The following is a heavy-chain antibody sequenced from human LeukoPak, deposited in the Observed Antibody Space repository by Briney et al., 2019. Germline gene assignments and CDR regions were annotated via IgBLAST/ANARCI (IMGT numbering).Heavy chain of an antibody. J-gene: IGHJ3*02. CDR1: GGSISSGSYY. CDR2: IYTSGST. V-gene: IGHV4-61*02. D-gene: IGHD2-2*01. Sequence: PSQTLSLTCTVSGGSISSGSYYWSWIRQPAGKGLEWIGRIYTSGSTNYNPSLKSRVTISVDTSKNQFSLKLSSVTAADTAVYYCARFPLGYCSSTSCYYYDAFDIWGQGTMVTVSS. CDR3: ARFPLGYCSSTSCYYYDAFDI.